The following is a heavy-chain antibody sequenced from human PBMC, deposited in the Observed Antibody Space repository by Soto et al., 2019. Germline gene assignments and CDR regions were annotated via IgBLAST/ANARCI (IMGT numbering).Heavy chain of an antibody. J-gene: IGHJ4*02. V-gene: IGHV3-23*01. CDR2: ISGSGGST. D-gene: IGHD2-15*01. CDR3: AKEFALGYCSGGSCRLFDY. Sequence: EVQLLESGGGLVQPGGSLRLSCAASGFTFSSYAMSWVRQAPGKGLEWVSAISGSGGSTYYADSVKGRFTISRDNSKNTLYLQMNSLRAEDTAVYYCAKEFALGYCSGGSCRLFDYWCQGTLVTVSS. CDR1: GFTFSSYA.